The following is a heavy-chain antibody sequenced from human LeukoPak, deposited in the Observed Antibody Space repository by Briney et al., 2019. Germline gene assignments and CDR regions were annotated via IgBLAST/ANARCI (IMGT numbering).Heavy chain of an antibody. CDR2: IYYSGST. Sequence: SETLSLTCTVSGGSISSSSYYWGWIRQPPGKGLEWIGSIYYSGSTYYNPSLKSRVTISVDTSKNQFSLKLSSVTAADTAVYYCARYFDWLLSAHDAFDIWGQGTMVTVSS. CDR1: GGSISSSSYY. J-gene: IGHJ3*02. D-gene: IGHD3-9*01. CDR3: ARYFDWLLSAHDAFDI. V-gene: IGHV4-39*07.